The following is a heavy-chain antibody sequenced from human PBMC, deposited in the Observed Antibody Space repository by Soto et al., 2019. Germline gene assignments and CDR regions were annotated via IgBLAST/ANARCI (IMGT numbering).Heavy chain of an antibody. V-gene: IGHV3-74*01. Sequence: GRALRLSCAASRFTFSNYFMHWVRQVPGEGLVWVSRMSGDGKTISYAASVKGRFTISRDNAKNTLYLQMNSLRVEDTAVYYCARTYVPGIAGFDRWGQGTLVTVSS. CDR1: RFTFSNYF. CDR3: ARTYVPGIAGFDR. CDR2: MSGDGKTI. J-gene: IGHJ5*02. D-gene: IGHD1-1*01.